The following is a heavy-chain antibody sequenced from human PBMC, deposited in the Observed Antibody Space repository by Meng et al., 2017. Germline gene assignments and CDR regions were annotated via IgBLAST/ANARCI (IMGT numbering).Heavy chain of an antibody. D-gene: IGHD3-22*01. CDR3: ARAFDYYDSSGYRVDAFDI. J-gene: IGHJ3*02. V-gene: IGHV4-4*02. Sequence: SETLSLTCAVSGGSISSSNWWSWVRQPPGKGLEWIGEIYHSGSTNYNPSLKSRVTISVDKSKNQSSLKLSSVTAANTAVYYCARAFDYYDSSGYRVDAFDIWGQGTMVTVSS. CDR2: IYHSGST. CDR1: GGSISSSNW.